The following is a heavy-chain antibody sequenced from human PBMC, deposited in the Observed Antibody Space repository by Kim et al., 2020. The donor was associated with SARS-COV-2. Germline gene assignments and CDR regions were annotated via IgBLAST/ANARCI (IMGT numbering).Heavy chain of an antibody. J-gene: IGHJ6*02. CDR2: IYPGDSDT. V-gene: IGHV5-51*01. CDR3: ARHAGGSSWYRGYYYYGMDV. CDR1: GYSFTSYW. Sequence: GESLKISCKGSGYSFTSYWIGWVRQMPGKGLEWMGIIYPGDSDTRYSPSFQGQVTISADKSISTAYLQWSSLKASDTAMYYCARHAGGSSWYRGYYYYGMDVWGQGTTVTVSS. D-gene: IGHD6-13*01.